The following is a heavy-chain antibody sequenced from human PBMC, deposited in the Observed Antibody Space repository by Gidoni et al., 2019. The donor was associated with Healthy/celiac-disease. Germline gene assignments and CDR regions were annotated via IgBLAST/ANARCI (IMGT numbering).Heavy chain of an antibody. D-gene: IGHD3-22*01. J-gene: IGHJ2*01. CDR1: GGSISSSNW. CDR2: IYHSGST. Sequence: QVQLQESGPGLVKPSGTLSLTCAVSGGSISSSNWWSWVRQPPGKGLEWIGEIYHSGSTNYNPSLKSRVTISVDKSKNQFSLKLSSVTAADTAVYYCARLRYYYDSSGYYWYFDLWGRGTLVTVSS. V-gene: IGHV4-4*02. CDR3: ARLRYYYDSSGYYWYFDL.